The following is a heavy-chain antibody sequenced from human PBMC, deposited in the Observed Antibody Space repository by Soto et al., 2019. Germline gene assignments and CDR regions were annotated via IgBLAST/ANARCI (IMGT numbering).Heavy chain of an antibody. CDR3: ARRLYCSGGSCYSYYYYGMDV. Sequence: GESLKISCKGSGYSFTRYWIRWVRQMPWKGLEWLGIIYPSDSDTRYSPSFQGQVTITADKSISTAYLQWSSLKASDTAMYYCARRLYCSGGSCYSYYYYGMDVWGQGTTVTVSS. CDR1: GYSFTRYW. CDR2: IYPSDSDT. V-gene: IGHV5-51*01. D-gene: IGHD2-15*01. J-gene: IGHJ6*02.